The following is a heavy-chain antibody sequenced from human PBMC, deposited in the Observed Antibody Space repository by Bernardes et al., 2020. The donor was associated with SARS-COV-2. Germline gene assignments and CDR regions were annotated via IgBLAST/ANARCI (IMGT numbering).Heavy chain of an antibody. CDR3: ARSYYYDSGGYPGAFDI. CDR1: GFIFSDHY. Sequence: GGSLRLSCAASGFIFSDHYMNWVRQAPGKGLEWVGHTRNKAKSYITEYAASVKGRFTISRDDSKNSLYLQMNSLKTEDTAVYYCARSYYYDSGGYPGAFDIWGQGTMVTVSS. J-gene: IGHJ3*02. V-gene: IGHV3-72*01. CDR2: TRNKAKSYIT. D-gene: IGHD3-22*01.